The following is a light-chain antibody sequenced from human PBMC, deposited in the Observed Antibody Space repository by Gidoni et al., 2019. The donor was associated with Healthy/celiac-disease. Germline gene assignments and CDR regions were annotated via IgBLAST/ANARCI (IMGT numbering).Light chain of an antibody. V-gene: IGLV2-14*01. Sequence: QSALTQPASVSGSPGQSITISCTGTSSDVGGYNFVSWYQHHPGKAPKLMIYEFSNRPSGVSHRFSGSKSGNTASLTISGLQAEDEAYYYCSSYISSYTRLIFGGGTKLTVV. CDR1: SSDVGGYNF. CDR2: EFS. CDR3: SSYISSYTRLI. J-gene: IGLJ2*01.